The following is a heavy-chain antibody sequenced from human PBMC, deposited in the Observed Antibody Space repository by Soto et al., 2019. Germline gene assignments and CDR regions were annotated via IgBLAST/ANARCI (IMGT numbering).Heavy chain of an antibody. V-gene: IGHV4-4*02. CDR2: AHHSGRT. CDR1: GDSMSSSNW. Sequence: SETLSLTCTVSGDSMSSSNWWNWVRPPPGKGLEWIGEAHHSGRTNYNPSLKSRVTISVDRSQNHFSLQLTSVTAADTAVYYCARSEATALDYWGQGTLVTVSS. J-gene: IGHJ4*02. CDR3: ARSEATALDY.